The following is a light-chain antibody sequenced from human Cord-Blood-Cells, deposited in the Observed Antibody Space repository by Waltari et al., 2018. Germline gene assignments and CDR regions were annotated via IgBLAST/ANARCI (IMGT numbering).Light chain of an antibody. CDR3: SSYPSSRYV. J-gene: IGLJ1*01. CDR1: SSDVGGYNY. V-gene: IGLV2-14*01. Sequence: QSALTQPASVSGSPGQSITISCTGTSSDVGGYNYVSWYQQHPGKAPKLMIYDVSKRPSGVSNRFAGSKSGNTASLTISGLQAEDEADYYCSSYPSSRYVFGTGTKVTVL. CDR2: DVS.